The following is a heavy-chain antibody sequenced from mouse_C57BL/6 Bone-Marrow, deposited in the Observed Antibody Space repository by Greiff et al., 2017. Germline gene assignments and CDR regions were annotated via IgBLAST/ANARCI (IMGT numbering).Heavy chain of an antibody. CDR2: IYPRSGNT. CDR1: GYTFTSYG. J-gene: IGHJ3*01. V-gene: IGHV1-81*01. CDR3: ARAEYYGRNLAY. Sequence: QVQLQQSGAELARPGASVKLSCKASGYTFTSYGISWVKQRTGQGLEWIGEIYPRSGNTYYNEKFKGKATLTADKSSSTAYMELRSLTSEDAAVYFWARAEYYGRNLAYWGQGTLVTVSA. D-gene: IGHD1-1*01.